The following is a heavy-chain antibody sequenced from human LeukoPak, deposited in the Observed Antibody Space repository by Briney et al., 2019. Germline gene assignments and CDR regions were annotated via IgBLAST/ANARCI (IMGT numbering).Heavy chain of an antibody. CDR3: ARAGSSGWYGNRFDP. CDR2: ISAYNGNT. CDR1: GYTFTSYG. Sequence: ASVKVSCKASGYTFTSYGISWVRQAPGQGLEWMGWISAYNGNTNYAQKLQGRVTMTTDTSTSTAYMELRSLRSDDTAVYYCARAGSSGWYGNRFDPWGQGTLVTVSS. J-gene: IGHJ5*02. V-gene: IGHV1-18*01. D-gene: IGHD6-19*01.